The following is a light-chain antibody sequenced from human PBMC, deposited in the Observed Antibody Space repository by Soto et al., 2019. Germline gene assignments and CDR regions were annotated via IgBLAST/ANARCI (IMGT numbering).Light chain of an antibody. J-gene: IGKJ4*01. Sequence: EIVMTQSPATLSVSPGESATLSCRASQSISDNLAWYQQKPGLAPRLLVYHTSTRATGVPARFSGSGSGPEFSLTISSLQSEDSAVYYCQRYDNWPITFGGGTKVDIK. CDR3: QRYDNWPIT. CDR2: HTS. V-gene: IGKV3-15*01. CDR1: QSISDN.